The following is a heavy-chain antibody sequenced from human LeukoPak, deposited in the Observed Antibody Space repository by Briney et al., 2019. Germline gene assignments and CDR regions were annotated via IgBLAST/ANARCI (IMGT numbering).Heavy chain of an antibody. J-gene: IGHJ6*04. Sequence: WGSLRLSCAASGFTLSSYEMNWVRQAPGKGLELVSYISSSGSTIYYADSVKGRFTISRDNAKNSLYLQMNSLRAEDTAVYYCARGDIVVVPAAISYYYYYYGMDVWGKGTTVTVSS. V-gene: IGHV3-48*03. CDR2: ISSSGSTI. CDR1: GFTLSSYE. CDR3: ARGDIVVVPAAISYYYYYYGMDV. D-gene: IGHD2-2*02.